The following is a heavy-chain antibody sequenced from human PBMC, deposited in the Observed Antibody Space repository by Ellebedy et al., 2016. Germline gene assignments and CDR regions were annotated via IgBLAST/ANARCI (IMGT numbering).Heavy chain of an antibody. Sequence: GESLKISXAASGFTFSSYSMNWVRQAPGKGLEWVSYISSSSSTIYYADSVKGRFTISRDNAKNSLYLQMNSLRDEDTAVYYCARDRGWGHLRNHYMDVWGKGTTVTVSS. J-gene: IGHJ6*03. CDR3: ARDRGWGHLRNHYMDV. CDR2: ISSSSSTI. V-gene: IGHV3-48*02. CDR1: GFTFSSYS. D-gene: IGHD1-14*01.